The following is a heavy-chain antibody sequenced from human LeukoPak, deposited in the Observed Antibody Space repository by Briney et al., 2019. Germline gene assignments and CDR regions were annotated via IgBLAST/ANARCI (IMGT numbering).Heavy chain of an antibody. V-gene: IGHV1-69*05. CDR1: GGTFSNYA. Sequence: GASVKVSCKASGGTFSNYAISWVRQAPGQGLEWMGGIIPIFGTANYAQKFQGRVTITTDESTSIAYMELSSLRSEDTAVYYCAGSQSWGLTTVVNLCFDYWGTGILVTVSS. D-gene: IGHD4-17*01. CDR2: IIPIFGTA. CDR3: AGSQSWGLTTVVNLCFDY. J-gene: IGHJ4*02.